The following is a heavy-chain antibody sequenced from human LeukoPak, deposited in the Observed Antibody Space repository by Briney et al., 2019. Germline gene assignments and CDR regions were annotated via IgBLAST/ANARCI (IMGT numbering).Heavy chain of an antibody. D-gene: IGHD4-17*01. CDR1: GFTFRSFV. J-gene: IGHJ3*02. V-gene: IGHV3-30*18. Sequence: PGGSLRLSCAASGFTFRSFVMHWVRQAPGKGLEWVAAMSYEDGTNKYYADSVKGRFTISRDNFKNTLYLQMNSLRAEDTAVYHCAKDPNGDYIGAFGMWGQGTMVTVSS. CDR2: MSYEDGTNK. CDR3: AKDPNGDYIGAFGM.